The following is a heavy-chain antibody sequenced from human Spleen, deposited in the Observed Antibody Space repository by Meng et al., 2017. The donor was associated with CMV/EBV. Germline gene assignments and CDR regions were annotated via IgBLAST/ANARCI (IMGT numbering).Heavy chain of an antibody. CDR1: GGSINSADYY. V-gene: IGHV4-30-4*08. D-gene: IGHD2-21*02. Sequence: PFSGGSINSADYYWTWVRQPPGKGLEWIGYIYYSGSTYYNPSLRSRVTISVDTSKNQFSLKLSSVTAADTAVYYCATVGGDGWFDPWGQGTLVTVSS. J-gene: IGHJ5*02. CDR3: ATVGGDGWFDP. CDR2: IYYSGST.